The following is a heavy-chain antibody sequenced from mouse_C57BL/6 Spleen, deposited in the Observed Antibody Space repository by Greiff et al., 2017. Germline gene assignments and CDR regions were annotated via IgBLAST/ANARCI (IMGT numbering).Heavy chain of an antibody. V-gene: IGHV1-59*01. CDR2: IDPSDSYT. D-gene: IGHD6-2*01. CDR1: GYTFTSYW. CDR3: AKFSVGFDY. Sequence: QVQLQQPGAELVRPGTSVKLSCKASGYTFTSYWMHWVKQRPGQGLEWIGVIDPSDSYTNYNQKFKGKATLTVDTSSSTAYMQLSSLTSEDSAVXYCAKFSVGFDYWGQGTTLTVSS. J-gene: IGHJ2*01.